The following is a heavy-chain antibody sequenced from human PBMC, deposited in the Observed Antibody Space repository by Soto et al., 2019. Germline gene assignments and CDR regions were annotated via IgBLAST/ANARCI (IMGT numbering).Heavy chain of an antibody. V-gene: IGHV3-23*01. Sequence: GGSLRLSCAASGFTFSTYAMSWVRQAPGKGLEWVSGISNSGGNTYYADSVKGRFTISRDNSKSTLHLQMNSLRAEDTAVYYCAKDPYFDYWGQGALVTVSS. CDR1: GFTFSTYA. CDR3: AKDPYFDY. CDR2: ISNSGGNT. J-gene: IGHJ4*02.